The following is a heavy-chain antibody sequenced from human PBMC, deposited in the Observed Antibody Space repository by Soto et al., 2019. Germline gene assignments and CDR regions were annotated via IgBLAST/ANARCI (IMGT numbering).Heavy chain of an antibody. D-gene: IGHD3-10*01. CDR1: GFTFSDYY. CDR2: ISSTGIYK. CDR3: VRDLYGSGTSLRGWFDP. Sequence: QEQLVESGGGWVKPGGSLRLSCAASGFTFSDYYIAWIRQAPGKGLEWISYISSTGIYKRYADSVKGGFTIARDNANKSLVLQMNSLRAVDTAVYYCVRDLYGSGTSLRGWFDPWGQGTLVTVSS. J-gene: IGHJ5*02. V-gene: IGHV3-11*06.